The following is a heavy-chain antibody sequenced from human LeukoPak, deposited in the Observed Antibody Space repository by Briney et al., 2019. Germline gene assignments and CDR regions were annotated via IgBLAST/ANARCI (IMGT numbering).Heavy chain of an antibody. CDR1: GGSISSGSYY. D-gene: IGHD6-19*01. CDR3: ARVPGYSSGWYQRHNRFDP. J-gene: IGHJ5*02. V-gene: IGHV4-39*07. CDR2: IYHSGST. Sequence: KSSETLSLTCTVSGGSISSGSYYWSWFRQPAEKGLEWIGSIYHSGSTYYNPSLKSRVTISVDTSKNQFSLKLSSVTAADTAVYYCARVPGYSSGWYQRHNRFDPWGQGTLVTVSS.